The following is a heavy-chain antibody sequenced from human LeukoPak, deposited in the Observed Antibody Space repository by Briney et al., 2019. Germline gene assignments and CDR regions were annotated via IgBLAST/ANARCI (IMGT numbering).Heavy chain of an antibody. V-gene: IGHV1-3*01. CDR3: ARGAVVVAANYYYGMDV. CDR2: INAGNGNT. Sequence: ASVKVSCKASGYTFTSYAMHWVRQAPGQRLEWMGWINAGNGNTKYSQKFQGRVTMTRDTSTSTVYMELSSLRSEDTAVYYCARGAVVVAANYYYGMDVWGQGTTVTVSS. CDR1: GYTFTSYA. D-gene: IGHD2-15*01. J-gene: IGHJ6*02.